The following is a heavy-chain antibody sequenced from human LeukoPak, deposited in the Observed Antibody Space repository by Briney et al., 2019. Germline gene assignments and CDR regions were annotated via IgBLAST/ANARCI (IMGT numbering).Heavy chain of an antibody. Sequence: ASVKVSCKASGYTFTSYGISWVRQAPGQGLEWMGWISAYNGNTNYAQKLQGRVTMTTDTSTSTAYMELRSLRSDDTAVYYCARVLSGRGSLYYYYYYMDVWGKGTTVTISS. CDR1: GYTFTSYG. V-gene: IGHV1-18*01. J-gene: IGHJ6*03. CDR3: ARVLSGRGSLYYYYYYMDV. D-gene: IGHD3-10*01. CDR2: ISAYNGNT.